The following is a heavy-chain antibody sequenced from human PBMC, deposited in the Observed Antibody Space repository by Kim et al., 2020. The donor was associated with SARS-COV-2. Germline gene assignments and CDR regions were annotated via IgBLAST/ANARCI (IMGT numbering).Heavy chain of an antibody. CDR3: AGALTVFGVVISAFDY. Sequence: PSLKSRITTSVSTSKNQFSLKLSSVTAADTAVYYCAGALTVFGVVISAFDYWGQGTLVTVSS. D-gene: IGHD3-3*01. J-gene: IGHJ4*02. V-gene: IGHV4-31*02.